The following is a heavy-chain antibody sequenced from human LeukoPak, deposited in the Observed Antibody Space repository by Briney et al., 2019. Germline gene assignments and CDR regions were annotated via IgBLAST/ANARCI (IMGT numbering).Heavy chain of an antibody. CDR3: ARDHNWGPDY. CDR1: GGSLTTYY. D-gene: IGHD7-27*01. Sequence: KPSETLSLTCTVSGGSLTTYYWSWIRQPPGKGLEWIGYICYGGNTHYNPSRQSRVTLSVDTSKNQFSLKLNSVTAADTAVYYCARDHNWGPDYWGEGTLVSVSS. V-gene: IGHV4-59*12. CDR2: ICYGGNT. J-gene: IGHJ4*02.